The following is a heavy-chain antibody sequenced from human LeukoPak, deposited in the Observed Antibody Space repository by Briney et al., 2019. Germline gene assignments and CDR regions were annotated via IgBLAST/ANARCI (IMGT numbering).Heavy chain of an antibody. CDR1: GGSFSGYY. Sequence: SETLSLTCAVYGGSFSGYYWSWVRQPPGKGLEWIGEINHSGSTNYNPSLKSGVTISVDTSKHQFSLKLSSVTAADTAVYYCARGAGGSYGFDYWGQGTLVTVSS. V-gene: IGHV4-34*01. CDR3: ARGAGGSYGFDY. J-gene: IGHJ4*02. D-gene: IGHD1-26*01. CDR2: INHSGST.